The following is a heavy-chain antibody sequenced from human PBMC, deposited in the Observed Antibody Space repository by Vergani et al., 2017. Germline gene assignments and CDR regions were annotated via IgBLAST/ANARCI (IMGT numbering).Heavy chain of an antibody. V-gene: IGHV1-46*03. CDR1: GYPSTAYY. D-gene: IGHD3-9*01. Sequence: QVQLVQSGAEVGKPGASVKISCKAFGYPSTAYYIHWVRQAPEQGLEWVGVISPDGFSTFYAQKFQGRVTITRDTSTSTVYVEVTSLRSDDTAVYYCAREPPLTGFFDYWGQRTLVAVSS. J-gene: IGHJ4*02. CDR2: ISPDGFST. CDR3: AREPPLTGFFDY.